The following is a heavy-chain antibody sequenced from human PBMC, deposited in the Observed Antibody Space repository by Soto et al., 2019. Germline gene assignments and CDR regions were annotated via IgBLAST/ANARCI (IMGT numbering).Heavy chain of an antibody. D-gene: IGHD2-21*02. Sequence: PSETLSLTCAVYGGSFSGYYWSWIRQPPGKGLEWIGEINHSGSTNYNPSLKSRVTISVDTSKNQFSLKLSSATAADTAVYYCARGAAAAGVTAIYYYYGMDVWGQGTTVTVSS. V-gene: IGHV4-34*01. CDR2: INHSGST. CDR1: GGSFSGYY. CDR3: ARGAAAAGVTAIYYYYGMDV. J-gene: IGHJ6*02.